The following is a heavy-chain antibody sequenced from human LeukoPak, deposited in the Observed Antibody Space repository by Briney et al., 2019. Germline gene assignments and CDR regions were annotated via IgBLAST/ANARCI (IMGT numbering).Heavy chain of an antibody. CDR1: GFTFSSYA. J-gene: IGHJ5*02. CDR2: ISGSGGST. D-gene: IGHD2-2*01. Sequence: GGSLRLSCAASGFTFSSYAMGWVRQAPGKGLEWVSAISGSGGSTYYADSVKGRFTISRDNSKNMLFLQMNSLRAEDTAVYYCAKGLGFSTSWVDPWGQGTLVTVSS. CDR3: AKGLGFSTSWVDP. V-gene: IGHV3-23*01.